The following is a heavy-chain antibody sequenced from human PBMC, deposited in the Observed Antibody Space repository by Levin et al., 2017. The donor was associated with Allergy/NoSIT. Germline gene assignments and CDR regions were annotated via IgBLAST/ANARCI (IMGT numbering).Heavy chain of an antibody. CDR2: VYYSGST. J-gene: IGHJ3*01. Sequence: NTSETLSLTCTVSGGSISSYYWNWIRQPPGKGLEWIGYVYYSGSTNYNPSLKSRVSISVDTSKNQFSLRLSSVTAADTAVYYCARHGAGDIVVASSWGQGTMVTVSS. CDR1: GGSISSYY. D-gene: IGHD2-15*01. CDR3: ARHGAGDIVVASS. V-gene: IGHV4-59*08.